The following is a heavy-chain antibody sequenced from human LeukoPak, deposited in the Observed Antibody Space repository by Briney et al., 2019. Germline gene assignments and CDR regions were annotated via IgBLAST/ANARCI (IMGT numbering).Heavy chain of an antibody. V-gene: IGHV3-30-3*01. CDR3: ARVYDYVWGSYHY. D-gene: IGHD3-16*02. J-gene: IGHJ4*02. CDR2: ISYDGSNK. Sequence: PGGSLRLSCAASGFTFSSYAMHWVRQAPGKGLEWVAVISYDGSNKYYADSVKGRFTISRDNSKNTLCLQMNSLRAEDTAVYYCARVYDYVWGSYHYWGQGTLVTVSS. CDR1: GFTFSSYA.